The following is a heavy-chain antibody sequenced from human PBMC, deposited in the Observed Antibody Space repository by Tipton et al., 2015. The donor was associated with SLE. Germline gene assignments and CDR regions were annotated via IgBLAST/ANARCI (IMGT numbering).Heavy chain of an antibody. V-gene: IGHV4-4*08. CDR1: GGSISSYY. D-gene: IGHD4-17*01. Sequence: TLSLTCTVSGGSISSYYWSWIRQPPGKGLEWIGYIYTSGSTNYNPSLKSRVTISVDTSKNQFSLKLSSVTAADTAVYYCAREGGNYGDSNNWFDPWGQGTLVTVSS. CDR3: AREGGNYGDSNNWFDP. J-gene: IGHJ5*02. CDR2: IYTSGST.